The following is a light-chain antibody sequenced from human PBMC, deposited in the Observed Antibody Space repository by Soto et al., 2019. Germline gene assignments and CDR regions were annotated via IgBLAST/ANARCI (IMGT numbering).Light chain of an antibody. J-gene: IGKJ1*01. Sequence: DIVMTQTPLSSPVTLGQPASTSCRTSQSLVHSDGNTYLSWLQQRPVQTPRLLIYTTSTRFSGVPDRLSGSGAGTDFTLEISRVEAEDVGVYYYLQATRCPWTFGQGTKVELK. CDR2: TTS. V-gene: IGKV2-24*01. CDR3: LQATRCPWT. CDR1: QSLVHSDGNTY.